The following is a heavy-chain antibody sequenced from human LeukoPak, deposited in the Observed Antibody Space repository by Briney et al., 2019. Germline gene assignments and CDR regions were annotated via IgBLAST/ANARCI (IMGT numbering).Heavy chain of an antibody. CDR3: ANTRHTSEYDFDY. V-gene: IGHV1-69*05. Sequence: SVKVSCKASGGTFSSYAISWVRQAPGQGLEWMGGIIPIFGTANYAQKFQGRVTITTDESTSTAYMELSSLRSEDTAVYYCANTRHTSEYDFDYWGQGTLVTVSS. CDR1: GGTFSSYA. D-gene: IGHD3-3*01. CDR2: IIPIFGTA. J-gene: IGHJ4*02.